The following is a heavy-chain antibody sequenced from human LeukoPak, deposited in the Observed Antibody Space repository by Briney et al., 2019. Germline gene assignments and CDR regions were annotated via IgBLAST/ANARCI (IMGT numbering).Heavy chain of an antibody. CDR3: ARGSSGLKDY. V-gene: IGHV3-48*01. D-gene: IGHD6-19*01. J-gene: IGHJ4*02. Sequence: GGSLRLSCVVSGFTFSSYSMNWVRQAPGKGLEWVSYIKSSSSTIHYADSVKGRFTVSIDNAKNSLYLQMNSLRAEDTGVYYCARGSSGLKDYWGQGTPVIVSS. CDR2: IKSSSSTI. CDR1: GFTFSSYS.